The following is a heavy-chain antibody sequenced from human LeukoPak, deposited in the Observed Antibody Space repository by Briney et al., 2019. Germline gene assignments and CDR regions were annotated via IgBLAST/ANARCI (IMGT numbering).Heavy chain of an antibody. V-gene: IGHV3-64D*09. D-gene: IGHD6-19*01. Sequence: GGSLRLSCAASGFTFSSYAMHWVRQAPGKGLEYVSAISSNGGSTYYADSVKGRFTISRDNSKNTLYLQMSSLRAEDTAVYYCVKNGIYSSGWYGGYFDYWGQGTLVTVSS. J-gene: IGHJ4*02. CDR1: GFTFSSYA. CDR2: ISSNGGST. CDR3: VKNGIYSSGWYGGYFDY.